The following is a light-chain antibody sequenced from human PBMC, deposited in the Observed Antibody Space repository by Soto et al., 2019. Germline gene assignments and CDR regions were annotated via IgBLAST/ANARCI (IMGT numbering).Light chain of an antibody. Sequence: SYELTQPPSVSVAPGKTARITCGGNNIGSKSVHWYQQKPGQAPVLVIYYDSDRPSGIPERFSGSNSGNTATLTISRVEAGDEADYYCQVWDSNSDHPDWVFSGGTKLTVL. J-gene: IGLJ3*02. CDR1: NIGSKS. CDR2: YDS. V-gene: IGLV3-21*04. CDR3: QVWDSNSDHPDWV.